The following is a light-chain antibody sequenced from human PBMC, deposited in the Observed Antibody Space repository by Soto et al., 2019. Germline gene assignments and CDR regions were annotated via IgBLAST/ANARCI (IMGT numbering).Light chain of an antibody. V-gene: IGKV3-20*01. CDR2: GAS. CDR1: QSVSSIN. J-gene: IGKJ1*01. CDR3: QQYGSSLLT. Sequence: EIVLTQSPGTLSLSPGERATLSCRASQSVSSINLNWYQQKPGQAPRLLIYGASSRATGIPDRFSGSGSGTDFTLTISRLEPEDFAVYYCQQYGSSLLTFGQGTKVEIK.